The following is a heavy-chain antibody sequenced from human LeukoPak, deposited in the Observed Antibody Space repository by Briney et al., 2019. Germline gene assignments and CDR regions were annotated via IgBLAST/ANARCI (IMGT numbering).Heavy chain of an antibody. CDR3: AREVPDYGDHEYFDS. CDR2: TYYRSQWYS. Sequence: SQTLSLTCVISGDSVSTYSGAWNWIRQSPSRSLEWLGRTYYRSQWYSDYGLSVRGRITINRDTSLNHFSLHLRSVTPDDTALYYCAREVPDYGDHEYFDSWGQGTLVAVSS. CDR1: GDSVSTYSGA. J-gene: IGHJ5*01. D-gene: IGHD4-17*01. V-gene: IGHV6-1*01.